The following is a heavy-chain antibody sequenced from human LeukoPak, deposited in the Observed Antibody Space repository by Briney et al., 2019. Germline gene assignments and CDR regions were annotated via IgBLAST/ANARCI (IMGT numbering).Heavy chain of an antibody. V-gene: IGHV1-69*04. J-gene: IGHJ4*02. D-gene: IGHD3-22*01. CDR3: ARDLAKDYYDSSGYPPDY. Sequence: SVKVSCKASGGTFSSYAISWVRQAPGQGLEWMGRIIPIFGIANYAQKFQGRVTITADKSTSTAYMELSSLRSEDTAVYYCARDLAKDYYDSSGYPPDYWGQGTMVTVSS. CDR2: IIPIFGIA. CDR1: GGTFSSYA.